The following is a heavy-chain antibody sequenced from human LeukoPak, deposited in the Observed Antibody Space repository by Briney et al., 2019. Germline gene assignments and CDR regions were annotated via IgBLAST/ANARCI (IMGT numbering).Heavy chain of an antibody. J-gene: IGHJ4*02. V-gene: IGHV4-59*08. CDR2: INKSGST. D-gene: IGHD5-24*01. CDR1: GGSISNYY. CDR3: VGGPNHYNFGL. Sequence: PSETLSLTCTVSGGSISNYYCSWIRQAPGKGLEWIGYINKSGSTTYNPSLKSLVPLSLEPSKNHFSLKLSSGTPADTAVYFCVGGPNHYNFGLWGQGTLVTVSS.